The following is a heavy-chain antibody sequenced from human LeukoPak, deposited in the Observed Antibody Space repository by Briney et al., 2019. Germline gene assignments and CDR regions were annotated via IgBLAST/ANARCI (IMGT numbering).Heavy chain of an antibody. Sequence: IPSETLSLTCAVYGGSFSGYYWSWIRQPPGKGLEWIGEINHSGSTNYNPSLKSRVTISVDTSKNQFSLKLSSVTAADTAVYYCARVGGGSYQNPRTYYYGMDVWGQGTTVTVSS. J-gene: IGHJ6*02. CDR2: INHSGST. CDR1: GGSFSGYY. V-gene: IGHV4-34*01. D-gene: IGHD1-26*01. CDR3: ARVGGGSYQNPRTYYYGMDV.